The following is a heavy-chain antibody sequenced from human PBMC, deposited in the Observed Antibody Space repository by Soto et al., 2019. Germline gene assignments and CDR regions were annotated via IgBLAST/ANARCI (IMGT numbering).Heavy chain of an antibody. V-gene: IGHV4-59*01. J-gene: IGHJ4*02. CDR1: GGSISSYY. D-gene: IGHD6-19*01. CDR3: ASSSGGWYGYFDY. CDR2: IYYSGST. Sequence: SETLSLTCTVSGGSISSYYWSWIRQPPGKGLEWIGYIYYSGSTNYNPSLKSRVTISVDTSKNQFSLKLSSVTAADTAVYYCASSSGGWYGYFDYWGQGTLVTISS.